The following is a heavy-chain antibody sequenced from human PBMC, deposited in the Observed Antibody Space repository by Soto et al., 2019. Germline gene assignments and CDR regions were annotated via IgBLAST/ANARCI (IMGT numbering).Heavy chain of an antibody. V-gene: IGHV4-61*01. CDR3: ARAGEQLWSLDY. Sequence: SETLSLTCTVSGGSVRSGTYYWSWIRQPPGKGLEWIGYMDYSGSINYNPSLKSRVTISVDTSKNQFSLKLSSVTAADTAVYFCARAGEQLWSLDYWGQGSLVTVSS. J-gene: IGHJ4*02. D-gene: IGHD5-18*01. CDR1: GGSVRSGTYY. CDR2: MDYSGSI.